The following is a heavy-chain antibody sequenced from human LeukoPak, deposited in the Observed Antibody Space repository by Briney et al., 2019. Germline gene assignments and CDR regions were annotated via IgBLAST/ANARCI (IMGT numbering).Heavy chain of an antibody. D-gene: IGHD3-22*01. V-gene: IGHV4-34*01. CDR1: GGSFSGYY. J-gene: IGHJ4*02. CDR3: ARELIVALNYDRNPLDY. CDR2: INHSGST. Sequence: SETLSLTCAVYGGSFSGYYWSWIRQPPGKGLEWIGEINHSGSTNYNPSLKSRVTISVDTSKNQFSLKLSSVTAADTAVYYCARELIVALNYDRNPLDYWGQGTLVTVSS.